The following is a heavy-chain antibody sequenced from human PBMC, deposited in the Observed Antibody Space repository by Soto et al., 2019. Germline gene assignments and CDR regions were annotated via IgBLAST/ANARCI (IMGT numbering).Heavy chain of an antibody. J-gene: IGHJ3*02. D-gene: IGHD2-8*02. CDR2: ILVDGRT. Sequence: LRLSCAASGFICSSYDMSWVRQAPGKGLEWVSTILVDGRTFYVDSVKGRFTISRDSSKNTVYLQMNSLTAGDTALYYCAKATATGGGAFDICGQGTMVTVSS. CDR1: GFICSSYD. CDR3: AKATATGGGAFDI. V-gene: IGHV3-23*01.